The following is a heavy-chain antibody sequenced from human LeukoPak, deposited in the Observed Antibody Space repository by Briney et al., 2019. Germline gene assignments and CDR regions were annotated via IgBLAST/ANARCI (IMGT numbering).Heavy chain of an antibody. J-gene: IGHJ4*02. D-gene: IGHD3-3*01. V-gene: IGHV1-2*02. CDR1: GYTFTGYY. CDR3: ARAIGGYPGGFDY. CDR2: INPNSGGT. Sequence: ASVKVSCKASGYTFTGYYMHWARQAPGQGLEWMGWINPNSGGTNYAQKFQGRVTMTRDTSISTAYMELSRLRSDDTAVYYCARAIGGYPGGFDYWGQGTLVTVSS.